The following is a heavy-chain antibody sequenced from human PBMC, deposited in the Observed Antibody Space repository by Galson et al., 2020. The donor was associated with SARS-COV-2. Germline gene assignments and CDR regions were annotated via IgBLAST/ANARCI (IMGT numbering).Heavy chain of an antibody. CDR1: GYTFSDFY. CDR2: INPKSGDT. Sequence: ASVKVSCKASGYTFSDFYMNWVRQAPGQGLEWMGWINPKSGDTNCAQNFQGRVTMTSDTSISTVYMELSRLTSDDTALYYCTRDRWERQARIGMDVWGQGTTVTISS. CDR3: TRDRWERQARIGMDV. J-gene: IGHJ6*02. D-gene: IGHD1-26*01. V-gene: IGHV1-2*02.